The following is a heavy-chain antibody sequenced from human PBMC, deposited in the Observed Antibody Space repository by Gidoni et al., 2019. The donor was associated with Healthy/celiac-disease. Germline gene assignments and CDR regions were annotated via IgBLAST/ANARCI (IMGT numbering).Heavy chain of an antibody. V-gene: IGHV1-18*01. J-gene: IGHJ2*01. D-gene: IGHD6-19*01. CDR3: ARDQRTDGSGYFDL. CDR1: GYNFTRYG. Sequence: QVQLVQSGAEVKKPGASVKVSCKASGYNFTRYGISWVRQDPGQGLEWMGWISAYNGNTNYAQKLQGRVTMTTDTSTSTAYMELRSLRSDDTAVYYCARDQRTDGSGYFDLWGRGTLVTVSS. CDR2: ISAYNGNT.